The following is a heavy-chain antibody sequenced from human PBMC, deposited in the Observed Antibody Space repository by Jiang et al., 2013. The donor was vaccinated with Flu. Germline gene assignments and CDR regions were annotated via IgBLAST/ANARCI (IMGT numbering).Heavy chain of an antibody. Sequence: RLSCAASGFTFSSYWMHWVRQAPGKGLVWVSRINSDGSSTSYADSVKGRFTISRDNAKNTLYLQMNSLRAEDTAVYYCARAHVDIVATILYYYYGMDVWGQGTTVTVSS. CDR2: INSDGSST. CDR1: GFTFSSYW. V-gene: IGHV3-74*01. J-gene: IGHJ6*02. D-gene: IGHD5-12*01. CDR3: ARAHVDIVATILYYYYGMDV.